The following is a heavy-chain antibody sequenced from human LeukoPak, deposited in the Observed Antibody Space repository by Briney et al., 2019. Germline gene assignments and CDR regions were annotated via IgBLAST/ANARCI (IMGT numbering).Heavy chain of an antibody. Sequence: GASLNVSCKTSGLTFTTDTMHWVRQAPGQRLEWMGGINAANGNTQYSQKFQGRVTITRDTSTSTAYMELSSLRSEDTAVYYCARGAPIRVAVAATFDPWGQGTLVTVPS. V-gene: IGHV1-3*01. CDR1: GLTFTTDT. CDR2: INAANGNT. D-gene: IGHD6-19*01. J-gene: IGHJ5*02. CDR3: ARGAPIRVAVAATFDP.